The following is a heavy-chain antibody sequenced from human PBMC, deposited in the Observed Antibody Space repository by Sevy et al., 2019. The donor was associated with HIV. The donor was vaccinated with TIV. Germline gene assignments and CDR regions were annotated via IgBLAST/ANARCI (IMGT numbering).Heavy chain of an antibody. J-gene: IGHJ4*02. Sequence: GGSLRLSCAASGFTFSSYSMNWVRQAPGKGLEWVSYISSSSSTIYYADSVKGRFTISRDNAKNSLYLQMNSLRAEDTAVYYCARLSGYSSSWSHFDYWGQGTLVTVSS. CDR3: ARLSGYSSSWSHFDY. D-gene: IGHD6-13*01. CDR2: ISSSSSTI. CDR1: GFTFSSYS. V-gene: IGHV3-48*01.